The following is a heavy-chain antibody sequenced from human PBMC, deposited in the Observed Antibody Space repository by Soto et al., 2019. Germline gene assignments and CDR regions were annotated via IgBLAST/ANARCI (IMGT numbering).Heavy chain of an antibody. CDR3: ASFLGTVTPEGIY. J-gene: IGHJ4*02. V-gene: IGHV4-39*01. CDR2: IYYSGST. CDR1: GGSITSSSYY. D-gene: IGHD4-17*01. Sequence: SETLSLTCTVSGGSITSSSYYWGWIRQPPGKGLEWIGSIYYSGSTYYNPSLKSRVTISVDTSKNQFSLKLSSVSAADTVVYYCASFLGTVTPEGIYWGQGTLVTVSS.